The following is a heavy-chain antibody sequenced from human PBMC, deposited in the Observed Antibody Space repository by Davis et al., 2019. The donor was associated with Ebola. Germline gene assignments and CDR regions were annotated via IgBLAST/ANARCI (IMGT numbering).Heavy chain of an antibody. CDR1: GFTFSSNW. D-gene: IGHD1-26*01. Sequence: PGGSLRLSCAASGFTFSSNWMHWVRRAPGKGLVWVSRIDNYGSITNYADSVKGRFTISRDNAKNTLFLQMNDVRAEDTAVYYCVRDLVGSRDFWGQGTLVTVSS. CDR3: VRDLVGSRDF. V-gene: IGHV3-74*01. CDR2: IDNYGSIT. J-gene: IGHJ4*02.